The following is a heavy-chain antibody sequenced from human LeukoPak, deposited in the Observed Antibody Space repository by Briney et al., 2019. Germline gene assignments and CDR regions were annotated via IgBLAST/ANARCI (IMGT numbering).Heavy chain of an antibody. D-gene: IGHD2-15*01. CDR2: IKQDGSEE. V-gene: IGHV3-7*01. CDR1: GFSITNYC. CDR3: AREVGDFRLPVDALDL. J-gene: IGHJ3*01. Sequence: GGSLRLTCAASGFSITNYCLSWVRQAPGKGLEWVANIKQDGSEEYYVNSMRGRFTISRETSKDSVYLHMNSLRAEDTAVYFCAREVGDFRLPVDALDLWGGGRVVTASS.